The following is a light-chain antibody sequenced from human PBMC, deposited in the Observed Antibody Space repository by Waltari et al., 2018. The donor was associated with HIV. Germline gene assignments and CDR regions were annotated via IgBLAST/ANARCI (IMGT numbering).Light chain of an antibody. V-gene: IGLV2-14*01. CDR3: SSYTSNSTLV. CDR1: SSNIGNNY. J-gene: IGLJ2*01. CDR2: EVS. Sequence: QSVLTQPPSVSAAPGQKVTISCSGSSSNIGNNYVSWYQQHPGKAPKLMIYEVSNRPSGVSDRFSGSKSGNTASLTISGLQAEDEADYYCSSYTSNSTLVFGGGTFLTVL.